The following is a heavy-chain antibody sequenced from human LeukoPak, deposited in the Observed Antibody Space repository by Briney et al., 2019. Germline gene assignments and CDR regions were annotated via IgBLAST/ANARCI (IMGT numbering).Heavy chain of an antibody. CDR3: ARDYRPANWGSSAFDI. CDR1: GFTFSSYG. Sequence: GGSLRLSCAASGFTFSSYGMHWVRQAPGKGLEWEAVISYDGSNKYYADSVKGRFTISRDNSKNTLYLQMNSLRAEDTAVYYCARDYRPANWGSSAFDIWGQGTMVTVSS. J-gene: IGHJ3*02. V-gene: IGHV3-30*03. D-gene: IGHD7-27*01. CDR2: ISYDGSNK.